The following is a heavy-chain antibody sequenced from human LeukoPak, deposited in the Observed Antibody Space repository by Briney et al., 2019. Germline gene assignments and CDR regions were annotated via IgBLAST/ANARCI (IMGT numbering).Heavy chain of an antibody. CDR3: AKGVEWLLGVNFDY. D-gene: IGHD3-3*01. J-gene: IGHJ4*02. Sequence: GGSLRLSCAASGFTFSSYAMSWVRQAPGKGLEWVSSISGSSDNTYYTDSVKGRFTVSRDNFKNTLSLQMTGLRAEDTAVYYCAKGVEWLLGVNFDYWGQGILVTVSS. V-gene: IGHV3-23*01. CDR2: ISGSSDNT. CDR1: GFTFSSYA.